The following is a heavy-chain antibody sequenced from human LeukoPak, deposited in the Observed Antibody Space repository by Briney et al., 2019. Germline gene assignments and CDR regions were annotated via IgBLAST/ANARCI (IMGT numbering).Heavy chain of an antibody. J-gene: IGHJ4*02. CDR2: MSPNSGST. Sequence: ASVKLSCKASGYTFTSYDINWMRQAPGQGLEWMGWMSPNSGSTGYAQKFQGRVTITRNTSISTAYMELSGLRSEDTAVYYCARGRSTGYPYYFEYWGQGTLVTVSS. CDR1: GYTFTSYD. V-gene: IGHV1-8*03. D-gene: IGHD5-12*01. CDR3: ARGRSTGYPYYFEY.